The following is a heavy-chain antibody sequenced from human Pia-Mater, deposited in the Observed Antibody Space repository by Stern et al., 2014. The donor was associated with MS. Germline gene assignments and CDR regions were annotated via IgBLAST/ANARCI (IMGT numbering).Heavy chain of an antibody. CDR1: GFSLSTSGMC. Sequence: QVTLRESGPALVKPTQTLTLTCTFSGFSLSTSGMCVSWIRHPPGNALEWIALIDWDDDKYYSTSLKTRLTISKDTSKNQVVLKMTDMDPMDTATYYCAWTTTINKGEDYWGQGTLVTVSS. D-gene: IGHD4-11*01. J-gene: IGHJ4*02. CDR3: AWTTTINKGEDY. CDR2: IDWDDDK. V-gene: IGHV2-70*01.